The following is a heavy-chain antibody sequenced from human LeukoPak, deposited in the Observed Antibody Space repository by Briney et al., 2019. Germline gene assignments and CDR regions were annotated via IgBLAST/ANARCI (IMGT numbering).Heavy chain of an antibody. V-gene: IGHV1-69*04. CDR1: GGTFSSYA. CDR3: ARGVATTNWFDP. Sequence: AVKVSCKASGGTFSSYAISWVRQAPGQGLEWMGRIIPIFGIANYAQKFQGRVTITADKSTSTAYMELSSLRSEDTAVYYCARGVATTNWFDPWGQGTLVTVSS. D-gene: IGHD5-12*01. J-gene: IGHJ5*02. CDR2: IIPIFGIA.